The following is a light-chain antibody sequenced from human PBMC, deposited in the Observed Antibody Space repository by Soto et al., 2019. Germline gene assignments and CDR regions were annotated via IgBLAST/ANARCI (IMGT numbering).Light chain of an antibody. CDR1: QSISNY. Sequence: DMEMTQSPSSLSASVGDRVTITCRASQSISNYLNWYQHKPGKVPKLLIYAASSLQSGVPTRFSGSGSGTHFTLTINSLQPEDFAVYYCQQYDSSPLTFGGGTKVEIK. V-gene: IGKV1-39*01. CDR2: AAS. J-gene: IGKJ4*01. CDR3: QQYDSSPLT.